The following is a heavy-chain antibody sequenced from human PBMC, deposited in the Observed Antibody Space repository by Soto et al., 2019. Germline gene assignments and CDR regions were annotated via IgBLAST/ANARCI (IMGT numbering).Heavy chain of an antibody. CDR3: AREGYCSSTSCYRHYVDV. CDR1: GGSISSYY. Sequence: PSETLSLTCTVSGGSISSYYWSWIRQPPGKGLEWIGYIYYSGSTNYNPSLKSRVTISVDTSKNQFSLKLSSVTAADTAVYYCAREGYCSSTSCYRHYVDVWGKGTTDTVSS. D-gene: IGHD2-2*01. V-gene: IGHV4-59*12. CDR2: IYYSGST. J-gene: IGHJ6*03.